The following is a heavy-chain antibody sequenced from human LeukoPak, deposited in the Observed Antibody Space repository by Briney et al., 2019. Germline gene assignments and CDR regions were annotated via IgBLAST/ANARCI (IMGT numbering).Heavy chain of an antibody. CDR3: ARVQWLVANDAFGI. V-gene: IGHV1-18*01. J-gene: IGHJ3*02. CDR2: ISAYNGNT. D-gene: IGHD6-19*01. CDR1: GYTFTSYG. Sequence: GASVKVSCKASGYTFTSYGISWVRQAPGQGLEWMGWISAYNGNTNYAQKLQGRVTMTTDTSTSTAYMELRSLRSDDTAVYYCARVQWLVANDAFGIWGQGTMVTVSS.